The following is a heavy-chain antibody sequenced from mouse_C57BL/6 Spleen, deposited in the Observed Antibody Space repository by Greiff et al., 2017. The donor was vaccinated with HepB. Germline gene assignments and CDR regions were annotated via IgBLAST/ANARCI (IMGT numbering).Heavy chain of an antibody. Sequence: VQLQQSGPGLVKPSQSLSLTCSVTGYSITSGYYWNWIRQFPGNQLEWMGYISYDGSNNYNPSLKNRISITRDTSKNQFFLKLNSVTTEDTATYYCAREPHYYGSSYAMDYWGQGTSVTVSS. J-gene: IGHJ4*01. CDR2: ISYDGSN. D-gene: IGHD1-1*01. CDR1: GYSITSGYY. CDR3: AREPHYYGSSYAMDY. V-gene: IGHV3-6*01.